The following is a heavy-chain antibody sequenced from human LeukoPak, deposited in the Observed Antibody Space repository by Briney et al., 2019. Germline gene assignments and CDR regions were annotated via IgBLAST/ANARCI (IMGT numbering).Heavy chain of an antibody. CDR3: ASSLYCSSTSCYDYDLTFDY. V-gene: IGHV3-30*07. CDR1: GFTFSSYS. D-gene: IGHD2-2*01. J-gene: IGHJ4*02. CDR2: ISYDGSNK. Sequence: GRSLRLSCAASGFTFSSYSMHWVRQAPGKGLEWVAVISYDGSNKYYADSVRGRFTISRDNSKNTLYLQMSSLRAEDTAVYYCASSLYCSSTSCYDYDLTFDYWGQGTLVTVSS.